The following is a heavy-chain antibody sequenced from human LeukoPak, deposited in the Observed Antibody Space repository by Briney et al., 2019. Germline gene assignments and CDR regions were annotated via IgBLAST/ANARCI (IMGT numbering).Heavy chain of an antibody. D-gene: IGHD3-16*02. J-gene: IGHJ6*02. CDR1: AFIFSGHW. V-gene: IGHV3-7*03. Sequence: PGGSLRLSCEGSAFIFSGHWMSWVRQAPGKGLEWVANIKQDGSEKYYVDSVKGRFTISRDNAKNSLYLQMNSLRAEDTAVYYCARDRTEETYDYVWGSYRPSYYYYGMDVWGQGTTVTVSS. CDR2: IKQDGSEK. CDR3: ARDRTEETYDYVWGSYRPSYYYYGMDV.